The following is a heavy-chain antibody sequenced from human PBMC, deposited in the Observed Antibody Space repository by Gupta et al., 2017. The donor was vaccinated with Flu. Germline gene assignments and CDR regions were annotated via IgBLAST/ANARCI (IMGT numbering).Heavy chain of an antibody. CDR3: SRDRSGSYYGGQNYFDY. CDR1: GFTFGDYA. V-gene: IGHV3-49*03. D-gene: IGHD1-26*01. Sequence: EVQLVESGGGLVQPGRSLRLSCTASGFTFGDYAMSWFRQAPGKGLEWVGFIRFKASGGTTEYAASVKGRFTISRDDSKSIAYLQMNSLKSEDTAVYYCSRDRSGSYYGGQNYFDYWGQGTLVTVSS. CDR2: IRFKASGGTT. J-gene: IGHJ4*02.